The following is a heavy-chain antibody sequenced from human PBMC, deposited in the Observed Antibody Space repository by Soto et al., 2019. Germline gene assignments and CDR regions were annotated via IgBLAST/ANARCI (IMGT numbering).Heavy chain of an antibody. V-gene: IGHV3-48*03. CDR3: ARDWDFWIDLYRSDAFDL. CDR2: ISGSGTII. J-gene: IGHJ3*01. D-gene: IGHD3-3*01. CDR1: GFTFSSYE. Sequence: PVGSLSLSCAASGFTFSSYEMNWVRQAPGKGLEWLSYISGSGTIILYADSVKGRFTISRDNAKNSLYLQMNSLRVEDTAVYHCARDWDFWIDLYRSDAFDLWGQGTMVTVSS.